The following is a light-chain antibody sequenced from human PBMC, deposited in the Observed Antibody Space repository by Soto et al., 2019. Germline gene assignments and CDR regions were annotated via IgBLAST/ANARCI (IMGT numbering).Light chain of an antibody. V-gene: IGKV3-20*01. CDR2: AAS. Sequence: EIVLTHAPGTLSWSRGEIATLSVRASQSISSNLAWYQQKPGQAPRILIYAASSRATGIPDRFSGSGSGTDFSLTISRLEPEDFAVYYCQQYDTSPRTFGQGTKVDIK. CDR3: QQYDTSPRT. CDR1: QSISSN. J-gene: IGKJ1*01.